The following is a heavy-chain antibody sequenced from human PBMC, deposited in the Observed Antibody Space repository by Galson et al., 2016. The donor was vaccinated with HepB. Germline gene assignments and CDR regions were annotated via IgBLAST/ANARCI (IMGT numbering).Heavy chain of an antibody. V-gene: IGHV3-23*01. CDR2: ISGGGTNT. D-gene: IGHD3-16*01. Sequence: SLRLSCAASGFTFSSYAMSWVRQAPGKGLEWVSAISGGGTNTYYADSVKGRFTISRDNSKNTVYLHTNSLRAEDTAVYYCVKESPVRGNHFEYWGQGTLVTVSS. J-gene: IGHJ4*02. CDR1: GFTFSSYA. CDR3: VKESPVRGNHFEY.